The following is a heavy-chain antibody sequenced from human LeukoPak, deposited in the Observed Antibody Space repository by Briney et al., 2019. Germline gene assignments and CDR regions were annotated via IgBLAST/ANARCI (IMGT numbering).Heavy chain of an antibody. V-gene: IGHV3-33*06. J-gene: IGHJ4*02. Sequence: GGSLRLSCAASGFTFSSYGMHWVRQAPGKGLEWVAVIWYDGSNKYYADSVKGRFTISRGNSKNTLYLQMNSLRAEDTAVYYCAKDSSSGRVLWGYFDYWGQGTLVTVSS. CDR3: AKDSSSGRVLWGYFDY. CDR2: IWYDGSNK. CDR1: GFTFSSYG. D-gene: IGHD1-26*01.